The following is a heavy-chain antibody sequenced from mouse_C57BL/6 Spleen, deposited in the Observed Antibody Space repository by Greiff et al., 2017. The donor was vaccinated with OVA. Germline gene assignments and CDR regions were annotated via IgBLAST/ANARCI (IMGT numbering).Heavy chain of an antibody. V-gene: IGHV1-53*01. CDR2: INPGNGGT. D-gene: IGHD2-4*01. CDR1: GYTFTSYW. J-gene: IGHJ1*03. Sequence: QVQLQQPGAELVKPGASVKLSCKASGYTFTSYWMHWVKQRPGQGLEWIGNINPGNGGTTYNEKFKRKATLTVDKSSSTAYMQLRSLTSEDSAVYYGGRWMIRYVDVWGKGTTVTVSS. CDR3: GRWMIRYVDV.